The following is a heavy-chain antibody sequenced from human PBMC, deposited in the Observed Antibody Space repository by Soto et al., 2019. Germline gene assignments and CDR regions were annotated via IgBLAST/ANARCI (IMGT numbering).Heavy chain of an antibody. CDR3: ASDSSLHQPLCYGMDV. Sequence: EVQLVESGGGLVQPGGSLRLSCAASGLTVSSNYMSWVRQAPGKGLEWVSVMYSGGSTYYADSVKGRFIISRDNYKNTLYLQMDSLSVEDAAVYYCASDSSLHQPLCYGMDVWGQGTTVTVSS. CDR2: MYSGGST. J-gene: IGHJ6*02. D-gene: IGHD2-2*01. CDR1: GLTVSSNY. V-gene: IGHV3-66*01.